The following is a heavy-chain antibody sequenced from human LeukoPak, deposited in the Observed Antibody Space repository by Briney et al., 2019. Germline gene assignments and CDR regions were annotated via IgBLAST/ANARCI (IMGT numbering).Heavy chain of an antibody. CDR3: ARKKIAAAGYNLFDP. Sequence: GRSLRLSCAASGFTFSSYAMHWVRQAPGKGLEWVAVISYDGSNKYYADSVKGRFTISRDNSKNTLYLQMNSLRAEDTAVYYCARKKIAAAGYNLFDPWGQGTLVTVSS. CDR2: ISYDGSNK. CDR1: GFTFSSYA. V-gene: IGHV3-30*04. D-gene: IGHD6-13*01. J-gene: IGHJ5*02.